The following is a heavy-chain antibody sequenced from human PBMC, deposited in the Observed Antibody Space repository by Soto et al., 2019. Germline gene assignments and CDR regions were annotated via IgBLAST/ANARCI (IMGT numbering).Heavy chain of an antibody. D-gene: IGHD2-2*01. CDR2: IYYSGSP. J-gene: IGHJ4*02. Sequence: QVQLQESGPGLVKPSQTLSLTCTVTVSGGSISSGGYYWSWIRQHPGKGLEWIGYIYYSGSPSYNPYLKSRVTISVDTSKNQFSLKLSSVTAADTAVYYCARSAILVVPAAMYFDYWGQGTLVTVSS. CDR3: ARSAILVVPAAMYFDY. CDR1: GGSISSGGYY. V-gene: IGHV4-31*03.